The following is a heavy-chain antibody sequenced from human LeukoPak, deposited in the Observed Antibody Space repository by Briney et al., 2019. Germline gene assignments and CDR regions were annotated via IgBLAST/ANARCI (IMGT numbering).Heavy chain of an antibody. CDR3: ARVQSLSPVVHRYYYMDV. D-gene: IGHD4-23*01. Sequence: SETLSLTCTVSGGSISSYYWSWIRQPPGKGLEWIGYIYYSGSTNYNPSLKSRVTISVDTSKNQFSLKLSSVTAADTAVYYGARVQSLSPVVHRYYYMDVWGKGTTVTVSS. CDR1: GGSISSYY. V-gene: IGHV4-59*01. CDR2: IYYSGST. J-gene: IGHJ6*03.